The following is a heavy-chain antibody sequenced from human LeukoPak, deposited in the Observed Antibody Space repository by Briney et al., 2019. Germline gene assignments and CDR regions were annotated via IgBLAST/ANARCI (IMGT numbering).Heavy chain of an antibody. CDR3: ARGTVGYCSGGSCQGWFDP. Sequence: SETLSLTCTVSGGSIGSTGYYWGWIRQPPGKGLDWIGNIYYSGSTYYNPSLKSRATISVDRSKNQFSLKLSSVTAADTAVYYCARGTVGYCSGGSCQGWFDPWGQGTLVTVSS. CDR1: GGSIGSTGYY. V-gene: IGHV4-39*07. CDR2: IYYSGST. J-gene: IGHJ5*02. D-gene: IGHD2-15*01.